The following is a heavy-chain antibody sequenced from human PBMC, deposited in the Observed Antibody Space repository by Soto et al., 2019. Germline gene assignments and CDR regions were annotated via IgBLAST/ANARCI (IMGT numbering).Heavy chain of an antibody. J-gene: IGHJ5*02. CDR1: GFTFSSYA. V-gene: IGHV3-30-3*01. CDR2: ISYDGSNK. D-gene: IGHD3-22*01. Sequence: GGSLRLSCATFGFTFSSYAMHSVRQAPGKGLEWVAVISYDGSNKYYADSVKGRFTISRDNSKNTLYLQMNSLRAEDTAVYYCARIYDSSGYMVSDWFDPWGQGLLVTVSS. CDR3: ARIYDSSGYMVSDWFDP.